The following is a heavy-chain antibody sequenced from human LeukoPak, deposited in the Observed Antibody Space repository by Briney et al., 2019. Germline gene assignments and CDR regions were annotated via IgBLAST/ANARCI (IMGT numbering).Heavy chain of an antibody. Sequence: GGSLRLSCAASGFTFSSYGMHWVRQAPGKGPEWVSYIISGSSTKYYADSVKGRFTISRDNANNSLFLQMNSLRAEDTAVYYCARDGGVGSGYFINFYYGMDVWGQGTTVTVSS. CDR2: IISGSSTK. V-gene: IGHV3-48*04. CDR1: GFTFSSYG. J-gene: IGHJ6*02. D-gene: IGHD3-22*01. CDR3: ARDGGVGSGYFINFYYGMDV.